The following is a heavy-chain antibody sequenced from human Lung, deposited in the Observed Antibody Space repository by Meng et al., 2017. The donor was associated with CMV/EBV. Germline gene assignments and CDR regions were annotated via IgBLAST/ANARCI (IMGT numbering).Heavy chain of an antibody. Sequence: SCAASTFTFSSYILHWVRQAPGRGLEWVTVVSHDGTNEYYADYVNGRFTCFRDNCRRMLYVQMNGMGVEVRAVYYCATDGSWSPYYSYGMDVWGQGTTVTVSS. J-gene: IGHJ6*02. V-gene: IGHV3-30*03. CDR2: VSHDGTNE. CDR1: TFTFSSYI. D-gene: IGHD2-15*01. CDR3: ATDGSWSPYYSYGMDV.